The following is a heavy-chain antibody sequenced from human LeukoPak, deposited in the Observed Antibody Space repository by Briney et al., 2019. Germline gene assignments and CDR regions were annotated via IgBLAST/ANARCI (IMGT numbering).Heavy chain of an antibody. CDR3: AKDRGPHITMIVVEN. Sequence: PGGSLRLSCAASGFTFSSYAMHWVRQAPGKGLEWVAVISYDGSNKYYADSVKGRFTISRDNAKNSLYLQMNSLRAEDTALYYCAKDRGPHITMIVVENWGQGTLVTVSS. J-gene: IGHJ4*02. V-gene: IGHV3-30-3*01. CDR1: GFTFSSYA. CDR2: ISYDGSNK. D-gene: IGHD3-22*01.